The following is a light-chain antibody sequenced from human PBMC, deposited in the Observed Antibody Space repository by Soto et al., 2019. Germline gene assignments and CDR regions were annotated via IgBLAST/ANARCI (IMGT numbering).Light chain of an antibody. CDR1: SSDVGGYNY. V-gene: IGLV2-8*01. Sequence: QSVLTQPPSASGSPGQSVTISCTGTSSDVGGYNYVSWHQQHPGKAPKLIIYEVSKRPSGVPDRFSGSKSGNTASLTVSGLQAEDEADYYCSSYAGSNNLVVGGGTKLTVL. CDR3: SSYAGSNNLV. J-gene: IGLJ2*01. CDR2: EVS.